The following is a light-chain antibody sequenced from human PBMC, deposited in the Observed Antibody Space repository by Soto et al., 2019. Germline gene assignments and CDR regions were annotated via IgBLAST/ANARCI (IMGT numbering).Light chain of an antibody. CDR3: SSDAANYNYV. CDR1: SSDVGGYDH. Sequence: QSVLTQPPSASGSRGQSVTIPCTGTSSDVGGYDHVSWYQQHPGKAPKLMIYEVTKRPAGVPDRFSGSKSGNTASLTVSGLQAEDDADYFCSSDAANYNYVFGTGTKLTV. CDR2: EVT. J-gene: IGLJ1*01. V-gene: IGLV2-8*01.